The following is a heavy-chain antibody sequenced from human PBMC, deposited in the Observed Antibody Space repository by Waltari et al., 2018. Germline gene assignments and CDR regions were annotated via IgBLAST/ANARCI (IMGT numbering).Heavy chain of an antibody. V-gene: IGHV3-73*01. Sequence: EVQLVESGGGLVQPGGSLKLSCAGSGFTFSGSAIHWVRQASGRGLEWVGRIRGKANRYATDYVASVKGRFTISRDDSKTTAYLQLNSLKTEDTAVYYCTSSGSYSSYHGMDVWGQGTTVTVSS. CDR2: IRGKANRYAT. J-gene: IGHJ6*02. CDR1: GFTFSGSA. CDR3: TSSGSYSSYHGMDV. D-gene: IGHD1-26*01.